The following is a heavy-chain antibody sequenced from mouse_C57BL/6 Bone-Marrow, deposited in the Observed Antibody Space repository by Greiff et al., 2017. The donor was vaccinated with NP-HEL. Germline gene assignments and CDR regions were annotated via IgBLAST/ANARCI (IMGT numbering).Heavy chain of an antibody. CDR3: ARDGADWYFDV. D-gene: IGHD3-3*01. V-gene: IGHV5-16*01. Sequence: EVQLVESEGGLVQPGRSMKLSCTASGFTFSDYYMAWVRQVPEKGLEWVANINYDGSSTYYLDSLKSRFIISRDNAKNILYLQMSSLKSEDTATYYCARDGADWYFDVWGTGTTVTVSS. CDR2: INYDGSST. CDR1: GFTFSDYY. J-gene: IGHJ1*03.